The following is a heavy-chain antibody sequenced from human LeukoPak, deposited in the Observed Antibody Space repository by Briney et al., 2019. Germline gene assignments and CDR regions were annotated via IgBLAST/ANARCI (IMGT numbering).Heavy chain of an antibody. D-gene: IGHD3-22*01. Sequence: SETLSLTCTVSGGSISGYYWSWIRQPAGKGLEWIGRIYTSGSTNYNPSLKSRVTMSVDTSKNQFSLKLSSVTAADTAVYYCARGNTYYYDSSGYANWFDPWGQGTLVTVSS. CDR2: IYTSGST. J-gene: IGHJ5*02. CDR3: ARGNTYYYDSSGYANWFDP. CDR1: GGSISGYY. V-gene: IGHV4-4*07.